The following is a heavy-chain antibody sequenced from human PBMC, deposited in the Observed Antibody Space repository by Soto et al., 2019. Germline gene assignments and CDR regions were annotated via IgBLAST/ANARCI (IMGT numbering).Heavy chain of an antibody. CDR3: ARDLLKSGITMIVVATKVTFYYYGMDV. V-gene: IGHV1-69*13. CDR2: IIPIFGTA. D-gene: IGHD3-22*01. Sequence: GASVKVSCKASGGTFSSYAISWVRQAPGQGLEWMGGIIPIFGTANYAQKFQGRVTITADESTSTAYMELSSLRSEDTAVYYCARDLLKSGITMIVVATKVTFYYYGMDVWGQGTTVTVSS. CDR1: GGTFSSYA. J-gene: IGHJ6*02.